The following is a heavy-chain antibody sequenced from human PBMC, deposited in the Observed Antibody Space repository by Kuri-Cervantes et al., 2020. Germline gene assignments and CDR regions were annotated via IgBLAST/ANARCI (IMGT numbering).Heavy chain of an antibody. V-gene: IGHV4-39*07. J-gene: IGHJ3*02. CDR1: GGSISSSSYY. CDR2: IYYSGST. Sequence: SETLSLTCTVSGGSISSSSYYWGWIRQPPGKGLEWIGSIYYSGSTYYNPSLKSRVTISVDTSKNQFSLKLSSVTAADTAVYYCARSNGDYHDAFDIWGQGTMVTVSS. CDR3: ARSNGDYHDAFDI. D-gene: IGHD4-17*01.